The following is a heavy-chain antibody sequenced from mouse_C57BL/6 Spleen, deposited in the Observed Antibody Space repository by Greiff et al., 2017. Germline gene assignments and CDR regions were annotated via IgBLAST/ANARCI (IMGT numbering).Heavy chain of an antibody. V-gene: IGHV1-52*01. J-gene: IGHJ2*01. Sequence: QVQLQQPGAELVKPGASVKLSCKASGYTFTSYWMHWVKQRPIQGLEWIGNIDPSDSETHYNQKFKDKATLTVDKSSSTAYMQLSSLTSEDSAVYYCARSGYYGKGDYFDYWGQGTTLTVSS. CDR2: IDPSDSET. CDR1: GYTFTSYW. D-gene: IGHD1-1*01. CDR3: ARSGYYGKGDYFDY.